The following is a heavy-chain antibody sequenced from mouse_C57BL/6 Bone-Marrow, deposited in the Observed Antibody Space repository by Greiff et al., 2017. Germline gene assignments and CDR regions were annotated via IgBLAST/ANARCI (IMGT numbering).Heavy chain of an antibody. Sequence: EVQLQQSGPELVKPGASVKISCKASGYTFTDYYMNWVKQSHGKSLEWIGDINPNNGGTSYNQKFKGKATLTVDKSSSTAYMELRSLTSEDSAVYYCERDDGEYGWFAYWGQGTLVTVSA. CDR3: ERDDGEYGWFAY. D-gene: IGHD5-1*01. V-gene: IGHV1-26*01. CDR2: INPNNGGT. CDR1: GYTFTDYY. J-gene: IGHJ3*01.